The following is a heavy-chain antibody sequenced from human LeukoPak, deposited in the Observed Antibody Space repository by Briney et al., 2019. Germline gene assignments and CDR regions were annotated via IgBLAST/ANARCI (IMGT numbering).Heavy chain of an antibody. J-gene: IGHJ5*02. Sequence: GGSLRLSCAASGFTFSSYAMSWVRQAPGKGLEWVSAISGSGGSTYYADSVKGRFTISRDNAKNSLYLQMNSLRAEDTAVYYCARYGDHNWFDPWGQGTLVTVSS. CDR1: GFTFSSYA. D-gene: IGHD4-17*01. V-gene: IGHV3-23*01. CDR2: ISGSGGST. CDR3: ARYGDHNWFDP.